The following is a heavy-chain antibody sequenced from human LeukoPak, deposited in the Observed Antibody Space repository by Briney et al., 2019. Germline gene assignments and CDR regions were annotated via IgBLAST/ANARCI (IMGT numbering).Heavy chain of an antibody. J-gene: IGHJ4*02. CDR1: GGSISSYY. V-gene: IGHV4-59*01. Sequence: SETLSLTCTVSGGSISSYYWSWIRQHPGKGLEGIGYIYYSGSTNHNPSLKSRVTISVDTSKNQFSLKLSSVTAADTAVYYCARGPLSGGYDFDYRGQGTLVTVSS. D-gene: IGHD5-12*01. CDR3: ARGPLSGGYDFDY. CDR2: IYYSGST.